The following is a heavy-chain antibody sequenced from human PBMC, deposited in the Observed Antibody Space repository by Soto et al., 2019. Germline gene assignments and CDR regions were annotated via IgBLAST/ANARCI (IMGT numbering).Heavy chain of an antibody. J-gene: IGHJ4*02. CDR3: ARGRYGDY. CDR2: ISAHNGNT. D-gene: IGHD1-1*01. Sequence: QVHLVQSGAEVKKSGASVKVSCKGSGYDFTTYGITWLRQAHGQGLEWMAWISAHNGNTDYAQKLQGRVTVTRDTSTSTAYLERRSLRSDDTAVYYCARGRYGDYWGQGALVTVSS. CDR1: GYDFTTYG. V-gene: IGHV1-18*01.